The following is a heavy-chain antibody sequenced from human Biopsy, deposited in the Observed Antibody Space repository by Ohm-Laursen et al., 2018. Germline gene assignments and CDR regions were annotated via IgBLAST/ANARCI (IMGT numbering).Heavy chain of an antibody. CDR3: ARNTGWYGDLYYFDY. V-gene: IGHV1-46*01. D-gene: IGHD6-19*01. CDR1: GYSFTSYY. J-gene: IGHJ4*02. CDR2: INPSGSTT. Sequence: VSSVKVSCKASGYSFTSYYMHWVRQAPGQGLEWMGMINPSGSTTSYPQIFQGRVTMTRDTSKSTVYMELSSLRSADMAVYFCARNTGWYGDLYYFDYWGQGTLVTVSS.